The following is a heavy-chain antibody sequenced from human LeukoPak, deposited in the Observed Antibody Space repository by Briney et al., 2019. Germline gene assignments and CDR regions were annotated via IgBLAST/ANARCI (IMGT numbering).Heavy chain of an antibody. D-gene: IGHD1-26*01. V-gene: IGHV3-30*02. Sequence: GGSLRLSCAASGFTFSSYGMHWVRQAPGKGLEWVAFIRYDGSNKYYADSVKGRFTISRDNSKNTLYLQMNSLRAEDTAVYYCAKDATVGATPFDYWGQGTLVTVSS. CDR2: IRYDGSNK. CDR3: AKDATVGATPFDY. J-gene: IGHJ4*02. CDR1: GFTFSSYG.